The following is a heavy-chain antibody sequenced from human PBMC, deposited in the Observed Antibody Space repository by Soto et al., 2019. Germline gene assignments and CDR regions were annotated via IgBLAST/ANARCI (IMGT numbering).Heavy chain of an antibody. CDR2: IYYSGST. CDR1: GGSISSYY. Sequence: SETLSLTCTVSGGSISSYYWSWIRQPPGKGLEWIGDIYYSGSTNYNPSLKSRVTISVDTSKNQFSLKLSSVTAADTAVYYCARDTGKTTDYWGQGTLVTVSS. V-gene: IGHV4-59*01. CDR3: ARDTGKTTDY. D-gene: IGHD3-10*01. J-gene: IGHJ4*02.